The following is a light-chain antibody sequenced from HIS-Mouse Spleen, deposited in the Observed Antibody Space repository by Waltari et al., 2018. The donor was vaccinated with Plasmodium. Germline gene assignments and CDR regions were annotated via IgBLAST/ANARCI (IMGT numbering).Light chain of an antibody. CDR2: EDG. CDR1: ALPKTY. CDR3: YSTDGSGNHRV. V-gene: IGLV3-10*01. Sequence: SYDLTQPPSLSVSSGQSARIPCPGAALPKTYAHWYQQKSAQTPRLVIHEDGKRPAEIPERRSGASKGRKATLTISGAQVEDEADYYCYSTDGSGNHRVFGGGTKLTVL. J-gene: IGLJ3*02.